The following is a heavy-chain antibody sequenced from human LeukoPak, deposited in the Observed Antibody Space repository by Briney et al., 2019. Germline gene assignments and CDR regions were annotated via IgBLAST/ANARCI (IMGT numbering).Heavy chain of an antibody. D-gene: IGHD3-10*01. CDR3: ARHGFGVFEGY. CDR1: GFTFSSFD. CDR2: ISNGGDRT. Sequence: GGSLRLSCTASGFTFSSFDMTWVRQAPGKGLEWVSGISNGGDRTYYADSVKGRFTISRDNPKNTLYLQMNSLRAEDTAVYYCARHGFGVFEGYWGQGTLVTVSS. J-gene: IGHJ4*02. V-gene: IGHV3-23*01.